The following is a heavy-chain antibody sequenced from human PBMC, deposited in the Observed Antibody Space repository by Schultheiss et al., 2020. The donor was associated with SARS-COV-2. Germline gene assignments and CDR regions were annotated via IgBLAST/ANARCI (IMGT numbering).Heavy chain of an antibody. D-gene: IGHD2-2*01. CDR3: ARGGDCSSAGCYWNWFDP. V-gene: IGHV6-1*01. CDR1: GDSVSSNSAA. Sequence: SQTLSLTCAISGDSVSSNSAAWHWIRQSPSRGLEWLGRTYYRSKWHIDYAESVKSRITIDPDTSKNQFSLQLNSVTPEDTAVYYCARGGDCSSAGCYWNWFDPWGQGTLVTVSS. CDR2: TYYRSKWHI. J-gene: IGHJ5*02.